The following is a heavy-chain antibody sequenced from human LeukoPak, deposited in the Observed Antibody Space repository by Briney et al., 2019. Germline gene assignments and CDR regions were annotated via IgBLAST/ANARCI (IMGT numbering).Heavy chain of an antibody. CDR3: ARLMYYYDSSGYKYYFDY. CDR2: IYYRGTT. CDR1: GASISSSDYY. V-gene: IGHV4-39*01. J-gene: IGHJ4*02. D-gene: IGHD3-22*01. Sequence: SETLSLTCTVSGASISSSDYYWGWIRQPPGKGLEWIGSIYYRGTTYYNPSLQSRVTISIDTSKKQFSLKLRSVTAADTAAYCCARLMYYYDSSGYKYYFDYWGQGTLVTVSS.